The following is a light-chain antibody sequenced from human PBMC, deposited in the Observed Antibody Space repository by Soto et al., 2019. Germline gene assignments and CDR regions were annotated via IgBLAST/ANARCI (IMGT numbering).Light chain of an antibody. Sequence: EIVLTQSPGTLSLSPGERATLSCRASQSVSSSYLAWYQQKPGQAPRQLIYGASSRATGIPDRFSGSGSGTDFTLTITRLEPEDFAVYYCPHYRTSFGGWTRVEIK. CDR3: PHYRTS. J-gene: IGKJ4*01. CDR1: QSVSSSY. V-gene: IGKV3-20*01. CDR2: GAS.